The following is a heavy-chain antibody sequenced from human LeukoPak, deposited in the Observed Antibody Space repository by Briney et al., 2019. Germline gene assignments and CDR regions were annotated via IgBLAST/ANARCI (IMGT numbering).Heavy chain of an antibody. V-gene: IGHV4-4*02. D-gene: IGHD2-2*01. CDR1: GASISSTNW. Sequence: PSGTLSLTCAISGASISSTNWWIWVRQLPGKGLEWIGDMHHSGRTNYNPSLKSRITISVDKSKNQVFLRLNSVAAADTALYYCARAQEGCSRASCYLEPWGQGTLVTVSS. CDR2: MHHSGRT. J-gene: IGHJ5*02. CDR3: ARAQEGCSRASCYLEP.